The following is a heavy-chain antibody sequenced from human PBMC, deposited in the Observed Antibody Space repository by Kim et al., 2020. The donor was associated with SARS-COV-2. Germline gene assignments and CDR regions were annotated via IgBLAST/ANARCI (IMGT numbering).Heavy chain of an antibody. D-gene: IGHD6-13*01. J-gene: IGHJ5*02. CDR3: ARQAVQQLAPENWFDP. V-gene: IGHV4-39*01. Sequence: SETLSLTCTVSGGSISSSSYYWGWIRQPPGKGLEWIGSIYYSGSTYYNPSLKSRVTISVDTSKNQFSLKLSSVTAADTALYYCARQAVQQLAPENWFDPGGQGTVVTISS. CDR1: GGSISSSSYY. CDR2: IYYSGST.